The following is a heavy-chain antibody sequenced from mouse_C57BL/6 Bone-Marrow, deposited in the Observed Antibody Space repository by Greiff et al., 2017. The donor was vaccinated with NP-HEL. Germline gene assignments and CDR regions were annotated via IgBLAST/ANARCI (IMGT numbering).Heavy chain of an antibody. CDR1: GFTFSSYG. Sequence: EVQRVESGGDLVKPGGSLKLSCAASGFTFSSYGMSWVRQTPDKRLEWVATISSGGSYTYYPDSVKGRFTISRDNAKNTLYLQMSSLKSEDTAMYYCARHNYDGYYSFAYWGQGTLVTVSA. CDR3: ARHNYDGYYSFAY. V-gene: IGHV5-6*01. D-gene: IGHD2-3*01. J-gene: IGHJ3*01. CDR2: ISSGGSYT.